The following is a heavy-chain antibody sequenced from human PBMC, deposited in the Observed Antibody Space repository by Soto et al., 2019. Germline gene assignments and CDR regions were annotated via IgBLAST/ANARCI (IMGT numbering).Heavy chain of an antibody. V-gene: IGHV3-74*01. J-gene: IGHJ4*02. Sequence: GGSLRLSCAASGFTFSSXWMXWXXXAPGKGLVWVSXXXSGGSNKSYAGPGKGRFTISKDNAKNTLYLQMNSLRAEDTAVYYCARVRFGYSYXXXTRHFDYWGQGTLVTVSS. D-gene: IGHD5-18*01. CDR1: GFTFSSXW. CDR3: ARVRFGYSYXXXTRHFDY. CDR2: XXSGGSNK.